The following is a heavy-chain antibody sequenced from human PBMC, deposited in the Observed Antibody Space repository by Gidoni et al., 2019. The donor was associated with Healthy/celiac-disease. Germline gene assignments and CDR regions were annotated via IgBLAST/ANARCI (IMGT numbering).Heavy chain of an antibody. CDR2: ISGSGGST. J-gene: IGHJ4*02. CDR3: AKVVTLRAFFDY. Sequence: VPLLASGGGLVQPGGCLRPSCPASGLTFSWYAISWVRQAPGKGLEWVSAISGSGGSTYYADSVTGQFTISRDNSKNTLYLQMNSLRAEETAVYYCAKVVTLRAFFDYWGQGTLVTVSS. V-gene: IGHV3-23*01. D-gene: IGHD2-15*01. CDR1: GLTFSWYA.